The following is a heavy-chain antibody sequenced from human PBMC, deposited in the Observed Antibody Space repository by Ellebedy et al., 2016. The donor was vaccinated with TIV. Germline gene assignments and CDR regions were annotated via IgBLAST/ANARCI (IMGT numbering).Heavy chain of an antibody. CDR1: GGSISSSGYY. D-gene: IGHD6-6*01. J-gene: IGHJ3*02. V-gene: IGHV4-39*02. Sequence: SETLSLXXTVSGGSISSSGYYWGWIRQPPGKGLEWIGSIYYSGNTYYKSSLKRRIAISADTSKNHFSLKLSSVTAADTAVYYCARSIILQADAFDIWGQGTMVTVSS. CDR3: ARSIILQADAFDI. CDR2: IYYSGNT.